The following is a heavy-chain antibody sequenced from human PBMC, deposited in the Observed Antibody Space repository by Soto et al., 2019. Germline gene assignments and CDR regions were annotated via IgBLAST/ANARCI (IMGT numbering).Heavy chain of an antibody. J-gene: IGHJ5*02. Sequence: ETLSLTCAVYGGSFSGYYWSWIRQPPGKGLEWIGEINHSGSTNYNPSLKSRVTISVDTSKNQFSLKLSSVTAADTAVYYCARERITMQFDPWGQGTLVTVSS. CDR1: GGSFSGYY. D-gene: IGHD3-10*01. V-gene: IGHV4-34*01. CDR3: ARERITMQFDP. CDR2: INHSGST.